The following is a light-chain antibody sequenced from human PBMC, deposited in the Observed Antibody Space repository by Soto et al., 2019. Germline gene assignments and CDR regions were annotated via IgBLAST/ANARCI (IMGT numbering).Light chain of an antibody. J-gene: IGLJ1*01. CDR1: GSNIGNNF. CDR2: DNN. Sequence: QSVLTQPPSVSAAPGQRVTISCSGSGSNIGNNFVSWYQQLPGTAPKLLIYDNNKRPSGIPDRFSASRSGTSATLGISGLQTGDEADYYCGTWDASLSAYVFGTGTKVTVL. V-gene: IGLV1-51*01. CDR3: GTWDASLSAYV.